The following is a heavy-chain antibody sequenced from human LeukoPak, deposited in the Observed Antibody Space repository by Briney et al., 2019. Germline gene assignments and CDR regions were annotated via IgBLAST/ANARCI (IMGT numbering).Heavy chain of an antibody. V-gene: IGHV1-8*03. CDR1: GYTFTSYY. J-gene: IGHJ6*03. D-gene: IGHD5-18*01. CDR3: ARAGYSYGYYYYYYMDV. CDR2: INPNSGGT. Sequence: ASVKVSCKASGYTFTSYYMHWVRQAPGQGLEWMGWINPNSGGTGYAQKFQGRVTITRNTSISTAYMELSSLRSEDTAVYYCARAGYSYGYYYYYYMDVWGKGTTVTVSS.